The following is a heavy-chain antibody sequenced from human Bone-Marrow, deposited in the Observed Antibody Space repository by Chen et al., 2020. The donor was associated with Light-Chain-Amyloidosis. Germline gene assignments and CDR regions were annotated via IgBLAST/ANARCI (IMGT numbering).Heavy chain of an antibody. Sequence: EVQLEQSGPDGKKPGESLKISCKGSGNTVPNYWIGWVRQMPGKGLEWMGVIYPDGSDARYSPSFEGQVTISADKSITTAYLQWRSLKASDTAMYYCARRRDGYNFDYWGQGTLVTVSS. CDR1: GNTVPNYW. J-gene: IGHJ4*02. CDR3: ARRRDGYNFDY. CDR2: IYPDGSDA. D-gene: IGHD5-12*01. V-gene: IGHV5-51*01.